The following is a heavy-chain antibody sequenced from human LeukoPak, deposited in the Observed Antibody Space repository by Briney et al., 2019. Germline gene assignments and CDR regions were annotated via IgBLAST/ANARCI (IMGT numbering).Heavy chain of an antibody. D-gene: IGHD3-9*01. V-gene: IGHV4-39*01. CDR3: ARQDDILTGYYSVDY. CDR1: GGSISSSSHY. Sequence: SETLSLTCTVSGGSISSSSHYWGWIRQPPGKGLEWIGSIYYSGSTYYNPSLKSRVTISVDTSKNQFSLKLSSVTAADTAVYYCARQDDILTGYYSVDYWGQGALVTVSS. CDR2: IYYSGST. J-gene: IGHJ4*02.